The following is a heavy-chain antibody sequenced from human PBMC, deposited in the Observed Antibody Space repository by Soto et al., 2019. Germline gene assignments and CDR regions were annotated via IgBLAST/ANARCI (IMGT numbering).Heavy chain of an antibody. J-gene: IGHJ4*02. CDR3: ARRV. CDR2: ISAGGDTT. CDR1: GFTFSNYP. Sequence: EVQVSESGGGLVQPGGSLRLSCATSGFTFSNYPMNWVRQAPGKGLEWDSGISAGGDTTYYADSVKGRFTIFRDNSKNSVSLQMNSLRVEDTAVYYCARRVWGQGTLVTVSS. V-gene: IGHV3-23*01.